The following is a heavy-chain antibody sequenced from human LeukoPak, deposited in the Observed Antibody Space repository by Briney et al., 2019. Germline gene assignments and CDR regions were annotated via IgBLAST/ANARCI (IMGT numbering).Heavy chain of an antibody. D-gene: IGHD2-2*01. CDR3: ARRGYCSSTSCYEYWFDP. CDR2: IYYSGST. Sequence: PSETLSLTCTVSGGSISSSSYYWGWIRQPPGKGLEWIGIIYYSGSTYYNPSLKSRLTISVDTSKNQFSLKLSSVTATDSAVYYCARRGYCSSTSCYEYWFDPWGQGTLVTVSS. CDR1: GGSISSSSYY. V-gene: IGHV4-39*01. J-gene: IGHJ5*02.